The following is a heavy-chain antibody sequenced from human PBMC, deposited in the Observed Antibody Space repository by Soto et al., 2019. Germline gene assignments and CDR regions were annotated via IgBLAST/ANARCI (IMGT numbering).Heavy chain of an antibody. J-gene: IGHJ6*02. CDR2: IYYSGST. CDR3: AKSDSSRYYYYGMDV. CDR1: GGSISSGGYY. Sequence: SETLSLTCTVSGGSISSGGYYWSWIRQHPGKGLEWIGYIYYSGSTYYNPSLKSRVTISVDTSKNQFSLKLSSVTAADTAVYYCAKSDSSRYYYYGMDVWGQGTTVTVSS. D-gene: IGHD6-19*01. V-gene: IGHV4-31*03.